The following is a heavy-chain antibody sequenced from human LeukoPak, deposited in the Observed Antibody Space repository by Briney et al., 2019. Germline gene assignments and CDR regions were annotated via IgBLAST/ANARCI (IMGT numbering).Heavy chain of an antibody. J-gene: IGHJ4*02. D-gene: IGHD5-24*01. CDR3: ARVGMATMYFDY. Sequence: PGGSLRHSRAASGFTFSSYEMNWVRQAPGKGLAWVSYISSSGRTIYYADSVKGRSTLSRDNAKNTLYLQMKSLRGEDTAVYYCARVGMATMYFDYWGKGTLVTVS. V-gene: IGHV3-48*03. CDR2: ISSSGRTI. CDR1: GFTFSSYE.